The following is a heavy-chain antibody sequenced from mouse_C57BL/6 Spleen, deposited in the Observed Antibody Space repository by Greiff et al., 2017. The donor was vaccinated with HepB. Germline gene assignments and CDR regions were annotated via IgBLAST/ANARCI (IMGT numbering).Heavy chain of an antibody. V-gene: IGHV1-82*01. D-gene: IGHD2-4*01. CDR1: GYAFSSSW. Sequence: VKLVESGPELVKPGASVKISCKASGYAFSSSWMNWVKQRPGKGLEWIGRIYPGDGDTNYNGKFKGKATLTADKSSSTAYMQLSSLTSEDSAVYFCARGGLRLHYFDYWGQGTTLTVSS. J-gene: IGHJ2*01. CDR3: ARGGLRLHYFDY. CDR2: IYPGDGDT.